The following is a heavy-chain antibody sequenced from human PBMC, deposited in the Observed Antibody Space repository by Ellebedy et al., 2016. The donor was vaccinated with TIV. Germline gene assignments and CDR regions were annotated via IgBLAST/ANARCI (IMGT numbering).Heavy chain of an antibody. CDR2: INHSGST. Sequence: SETLSLTXAVYGESFTTYYWSWIRQPPGKGLEWIGEINHSGSTNYSPSLKSRVTISVDTSKNQFSLKLNSVTAADTAVYYCARAYEGTDSPWGQGTLVTVSS. J-gene: IGHJ5*02. CDR1: GESFTTYY. V-gene: IGHV4-34*01. D-gene: IGHD3-22*01. CDR3: ARAYEGTDSP.